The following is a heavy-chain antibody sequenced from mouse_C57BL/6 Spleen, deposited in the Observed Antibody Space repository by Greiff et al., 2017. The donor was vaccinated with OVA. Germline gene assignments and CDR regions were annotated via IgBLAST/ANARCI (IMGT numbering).Heavy chain of an antibody. CDR2: IYPGSGST. CDR1: GYTFTSYW. J-gene: IGHJ4*01. CDR3: ARGDTGSSYYAMDY. D-gene: IGHD1-1*01. Sequence: QVQLQQPGAELVKPGASVKMSCKASGYTFTSYWITWVKQRPGQGLEWIGDIYPGSGSTNYNEKFKSKATLTVDTSSSTAYMQLSSLTSEDSAVYYCARGDTGSSYYAMDYWGQGTSVTVSS. V-gene: IGHV1-55*01.